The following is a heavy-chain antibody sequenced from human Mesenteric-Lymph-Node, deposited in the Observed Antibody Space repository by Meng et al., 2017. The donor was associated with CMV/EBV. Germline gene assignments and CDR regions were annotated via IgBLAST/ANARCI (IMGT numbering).Heavy chain of an antibody. CDR3: VRDRTAHFDY. CDR2: VYYTGST. Sequence: SETLSLTCTVSGVSIGSTTYYWGWIRQSPGKGLGWIGSVYYTGSTYYNPSLNSRVSISVDTSKTHFSLKVNSVTAADTAVYYCVRDRTAHFDYWGQGTLVTVSS. D-gene: IGHD2-21*02. V-gene: IGHV4-39*07. J-gene: IGHJ4*02. CDR1: GVSIGSTTYY.